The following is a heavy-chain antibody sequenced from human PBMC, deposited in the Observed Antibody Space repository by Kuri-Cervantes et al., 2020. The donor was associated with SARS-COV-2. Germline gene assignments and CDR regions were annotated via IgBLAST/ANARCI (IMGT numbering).Heavy chain of an antibody. V-gene: IGHV3-11*01. CDR2: ISSSGSTI. Sequence: GESLKISCAASGFTFSDYYMSWIRQAPGKGLEWVSYISSSGSTIYYADSVKGRFTISRDNAKNSLYLQMNSLRAEDTAVYYCAKSPKTGITIFGVVINYYYMDVWGKGTTVTVSS. J-gene: IGHJ6*03. CDR1: GFTFSDYY. D-gene: IGHD3-3*01. CDR3: AKSPKTGITIFGVVINYYYMDV.